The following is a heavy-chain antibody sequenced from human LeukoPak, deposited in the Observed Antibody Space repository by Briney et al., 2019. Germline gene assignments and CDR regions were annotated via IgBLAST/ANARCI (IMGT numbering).Heavy chain of an antibody. J-gene: IGHJ4*02. CDR2: IYYSGST. CDR1: GGSISSSSYY. Sequence: PSETLSLTCTVSGGSISSSSYYWGWIRQPPGKGLEWIGSIYYSGSTYYNPSLKSRVTISVDTSKNQFSLKLSSVTAADTAVYYCARSPGGGPDYWGQGTLVTVSS. CDR3: ARSPGGGPDY. V-gene: IGHV4-39*07. D-gene: IGHD1-14*01.